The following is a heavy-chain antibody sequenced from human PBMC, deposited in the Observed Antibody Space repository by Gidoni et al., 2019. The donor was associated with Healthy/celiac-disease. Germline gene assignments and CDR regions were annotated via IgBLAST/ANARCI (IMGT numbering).Heavy chain of an antibody. CDR2: INPSGGST. J-gene: IGHJ6*03. D-gene: IGHD6-13*01. V-gene: IGHV1-46*01. Sequence: QVQLVQSGAEVKKPGASVKVSCKASGYTFTSYYMNWVRQAPGQGLEWMGIINPSGGSTSYAQKFQGRVTMTRDTSTSTVYMELSSLRSEDTAVYYCASQLSGYSSSWYGVPYYYYYMDVWGKGTTVTVSS. CDR3: ASQLSGYSSSWYGVPYYYYYMDV. CDR1: GYTFTSYY.